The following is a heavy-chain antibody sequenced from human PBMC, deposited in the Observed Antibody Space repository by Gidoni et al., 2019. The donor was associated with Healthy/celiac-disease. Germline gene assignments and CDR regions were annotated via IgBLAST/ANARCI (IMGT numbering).Heavy chain of an antibody. Sequence: QVTLKESGPVLGKPTETLTLTCTVAGFSLSNARMGVSWIRQPPGKALEWLAHIFSNDEKSYSTSLKRRLTISKSPSKSPVVLTMTNLDPVDTATSFCARIGGGEPYWGQGTLVTVSS. CDR2: IFSNDEK. D-gene: IGHD3-16*01. CDR1: GFSLSNARMG. J-gene: IGHJ4*02. V-gene: IGHV2-26*01. CDR3: ARIGGGEPY.